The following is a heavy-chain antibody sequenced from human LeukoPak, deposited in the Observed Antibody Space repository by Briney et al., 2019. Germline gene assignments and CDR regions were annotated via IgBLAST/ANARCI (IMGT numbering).Heavy chain of an antibody. CDR2: ISGSSNTI. D-gene: IGHD6-19*01. J-gene: IGHJ4*02. CDR3: AGGLAGYSSDPQGDY. Sequence: GGSLRLSCAASGFTFSSYSMKWVRQAPGKGLEWVSYISGSSNTIYYADSVKGRFTISRDNSKNTLYLQMNSLRAEDTAVYYCAGGLAGYSSDPQGDYWGQGTLVTVSS. CDR1: GFTFSSYS. V-gene: IGHV3-48*01.